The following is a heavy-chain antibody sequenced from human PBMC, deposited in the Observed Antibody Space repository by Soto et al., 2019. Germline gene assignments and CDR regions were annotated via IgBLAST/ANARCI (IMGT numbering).Heavy chain of an antibody. CDR3: VRENYYYGMDV. Sequence: GSLRLSCAASGFSIGGYAMNWVRQAPEKGLEWVSAISGSAGTTYYADSVKGRFTVSRDNSKNTLYLQMNSLRVEDTAMYYCVRENYYYGMDVWGQGTTVTV. V-gene: IGHV3-23*01. J-gene: IGHJ6*02. CDR1: GFSIGGYA. CDR2: ISGSAGTT.